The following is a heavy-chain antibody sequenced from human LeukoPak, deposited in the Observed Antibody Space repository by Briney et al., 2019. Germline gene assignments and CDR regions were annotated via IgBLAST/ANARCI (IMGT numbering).Heavy chain of an antibody. J-gene: IGHJ4*02. V-gene: IGHV4-59*01. D-gene: IGHD2-21*02. CDR1: GGSISSYY. CDR3: ARVEDCGGDCAYCFDY. Sequence: SETLSLTCTVSGGSISSYYWSWIRQPPGKGLEWIGYIYYSGSTNYNPSLKSRVTISVDTSKNQFSLKLSSVTAADTAVYYCARVEDCGGDCAYCFDYWGQGTLVTVSS. CDR2: IYYSGST.